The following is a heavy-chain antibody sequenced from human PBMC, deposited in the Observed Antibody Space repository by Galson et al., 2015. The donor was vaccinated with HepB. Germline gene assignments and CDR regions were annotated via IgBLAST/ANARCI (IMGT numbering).Heavy chain of an antibody. CDR2: IWYDGSNK. CDR1: GFTFSSYG. CDR3: ARSMSIAARPFWDYYYMDV. V-gene: IGHV3-33*01. J-gene: IGHJ6*03. Sequence: LRLSCAASGFTFSSYGMHWVRQAPGRGLEWVAVIWYDGSNKYYADSVKGRFTISRDNSKNTLYPQMNSLRAEDTAVYYCARSMSIAARPFWDYYYMDVWGKGTTVTVSS. D-gene: IGHD6-6*01.